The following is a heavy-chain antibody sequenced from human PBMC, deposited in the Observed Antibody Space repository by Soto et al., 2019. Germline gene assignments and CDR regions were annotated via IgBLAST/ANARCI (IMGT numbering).Heavy chain of an antibody. CDR1: GFTFSSYG. Sequence: QVQLVESGGGVVQPGRSLRLSCAASGFTFSSYGMHWVRQAPGKGLEWVAVISYDGSNKYYADSVKGRFTISRDNSKNTLYLQMSSLRAEDTAVYYCAKDFARGTFGGVIALVSYYMDVWGKGTTVTVSS. V-gene: IGHV3-30*18. D-gene: IGHD3-16*02. J-gene: IGHJ6*03. CDR2: ISYDGSNK. CDR3: AKDFARGTFGGVIALVSYYMDV.